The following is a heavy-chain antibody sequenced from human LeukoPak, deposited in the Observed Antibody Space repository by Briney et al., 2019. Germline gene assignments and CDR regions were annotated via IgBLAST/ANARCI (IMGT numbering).Heavy chain of an antibody. CDR3: ARQKTDSSGWYLERDAFDI. D-gene: IGHD6-19*01. Sequence: SQTLSLTCTVSGGSISSYYWSWIRQPPGKGLEWIGYIYYSGSTNYNPSLKSRVTISVDTSKNQFSLKLSSVTAADTAVYYCARQKTDSSGWYLERDAFDIWGQGTMVTVSS. CDR2: IYYSGST. J-gene: IGHJ3*02. V-gene: IGHV4-59*08. CDR1: GGSISSYY.